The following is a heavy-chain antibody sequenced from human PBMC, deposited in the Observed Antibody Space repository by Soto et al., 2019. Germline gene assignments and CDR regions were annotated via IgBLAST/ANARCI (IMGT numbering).Heavy chain of an antibody. CDR1: GGSISSGGYS. CDR3: ARVGDYYGMDV. Sequence: RSATQSLTCAVSGGSISSGGYSWSWIRQPPGKGLEWIGYIYHSGSTYYNPSLKSRVTISVDRSKNQFSLKLSSVTAADTAVYYCARVGDYYGMDVWGQGTTVNVS. CDR2: IYHSGST. D-gene: IGHD3-10*01. J-gene: IGHJ6*02. V-gene: IGHV4-30-2*01.